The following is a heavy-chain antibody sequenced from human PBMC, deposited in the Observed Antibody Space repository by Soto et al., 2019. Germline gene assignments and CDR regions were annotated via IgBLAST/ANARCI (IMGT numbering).Heavy chain of an antibody. V-gene: IGHV1-8*01. CDR1: GYTFTSYD. D-gene: IGHD3-9*01. Sequence: ASVKVSCKASGYTFTSYDINWVRQATGQGLEWMGWMNPNSGNTGYAQKFQGRVTMTRNTSISTAYMELSSLRSEDTAVYYCARGYYDILTGYYIYYFDYWGQGTLVTVSS. CDR2: MNPNSGNT. CDR3: ARGYYDILTGYYIYYFDY. J-gene: IGHJ4*02.